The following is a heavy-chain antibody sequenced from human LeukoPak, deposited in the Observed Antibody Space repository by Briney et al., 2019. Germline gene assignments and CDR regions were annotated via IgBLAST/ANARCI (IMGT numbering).Heavy chain of an antibody. Sequence: ETLSLTCAVYGGSFSGYYWSWVRQAPGKGLEWVANIHQYGGEKYYVDSVRGRFSISRDNAKNSLYLEMNSLRAEDTAVYYCASVEVALSQESWGQGTLVTVSS. CDR2: IHQYGGEK. J-gene: IGHJ5*02. D-gene: IGHD3-10*01. V-gene: IGHV3-7*01. CDR1: GGSFSGYY. CDR3: ASVEVALSQES.